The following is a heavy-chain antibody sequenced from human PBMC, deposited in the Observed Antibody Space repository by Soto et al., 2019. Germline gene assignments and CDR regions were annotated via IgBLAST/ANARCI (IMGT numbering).Heavy chain of an antibody. CDR3: ARGTYGDYTSSYWFDP. J-gene: IGHJ5*02. CDR2: INHSGST. D-gene: IGHD4-17*01. CDR1: GMTFIAYY. Sequence: WEALSLTFRYFGMTFIAYYWSRMRKPPGSGLAWIGEINHSGSTNYNPSLKSRVTISVDTSKNQFSLKLSSVTAADTAVYYCARGTYGDYTSSYWFDPWGQGTLVTVSS. V-gene: IGHV4-34*01.